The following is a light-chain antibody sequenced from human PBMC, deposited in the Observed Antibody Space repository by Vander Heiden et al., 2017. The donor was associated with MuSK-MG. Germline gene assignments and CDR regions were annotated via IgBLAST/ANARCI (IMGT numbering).Light chain of an antibody. CDR1: QRVSSN. CDR2: EAS. V-gene: IGKV3-15*01. Sequence: VMTQSPATLSVSPGERATPSCRASQRVSSNLAWYQQKPGQAPRLLIYEASTRATGIPARFSGSGYGTEFTLTISSRQSEDFAVYYCQQYNNWPPFTFGHGTKVDIK. J-gene: IGKJ3*01. CDR3: QQYNNWPPFT.